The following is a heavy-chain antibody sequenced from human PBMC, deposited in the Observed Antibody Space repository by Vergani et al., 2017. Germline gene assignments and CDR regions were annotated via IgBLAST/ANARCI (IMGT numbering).Heavy chain of an antibody. CDR1: GFTFDDYA. CDR2: ISWNSGSI. J-gene: IGHJ3*01. Sequence: EVQLVESWGGLVQPGRSLRLSCAASGFTFDDYAMHWVRQAPGKGLEWVSGISWNSGSIGYADSVKGRFTISRDNAKNSLYLDMSSLRAEDTAVYYCVRDVRVSRTWGQGTLVAVSS. CDR3: VRDVRVSRT. V-gene: IGHV3-9*01.